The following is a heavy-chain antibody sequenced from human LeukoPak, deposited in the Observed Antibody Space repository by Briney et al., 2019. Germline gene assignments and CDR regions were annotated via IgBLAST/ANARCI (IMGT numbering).Heavy chain of an antibody. J-gene: IGHJ4*02. CDR1: GYTFTGYY. CDR3: ARVTNSGWYYFDY. Sequence: GASVKVSCKASGYTFTGYYMHWVRQAPGQGLEWMGWINPNSGGTNYAQKFQGRVTMTRDMSISTAYMELSRLRSDDTAVYYCARVTNSGWYYFDYWGQGTLVTVAS. CDR2: INPNSGGT. D-gene: IGHD6-19*01. V-gene: IGHV1-2*02.